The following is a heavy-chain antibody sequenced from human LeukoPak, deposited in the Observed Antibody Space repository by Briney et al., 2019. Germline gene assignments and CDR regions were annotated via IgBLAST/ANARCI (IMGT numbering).Heavy chain of an antibody. CDR1: GYTFTGYY. V-gene: IGHV1-18*04. J-gene: IGHJ3*02. CDR3: ARSEFVITFGGITVTDAFDN. CDR2: ITTYNGNT. D-gene: IGHD3-16*02. Sequence: ASVKVSCKASGYTFTGYYMHWVRQAPGQGLEWMGWITTYNGNTNYAQKLQGRVTMTTDTSTSTAYMELRSLRSDDTAVYYCARSEFVITFGGITVTDAFDNWGQGTMVTVSS.